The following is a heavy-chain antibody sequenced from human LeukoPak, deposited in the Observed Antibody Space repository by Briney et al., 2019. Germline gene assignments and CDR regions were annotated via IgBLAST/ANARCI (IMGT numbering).Heavy chain of an antibody. V-gene: IGHV3-48*03. J-gene: IGHJ3*02. CDR2: ISSSGSTI. CDR3: ARDVGGSYFDWLLGAFDI. Sequence: PGGSLRLSCAASGFTFSSYEMNWVRQAPGKGLEWVSYISSSGSTIYYADSVKGRFTISRDNAKNSLYLQMNSLRAEDTAVYYCARDVGGSYFDWLLGAFDIWGQGTMVTVSS. CDR1: GFTFSSYE. D-gene: IGHD3-9*01.